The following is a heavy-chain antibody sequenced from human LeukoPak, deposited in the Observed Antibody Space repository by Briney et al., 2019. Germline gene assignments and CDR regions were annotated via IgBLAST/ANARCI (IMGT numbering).Heavy chain of an antibody. CDR1: GFTLSSFA. D-gene: IGHD3-22*01. CDR3: ATLSYDYYVSSGLQIN. CDR2: IRGSGGIT. V-gene: IGHV3-23*01. J-gene: IGHJ4*02. Sequence: PGGSLRLACAASGFTLSSFAMSWVRQAPGKGLEWVSAIRGSGGITHYADSVKGRFAISRDDSKSTVYLQMNSLRDEDSAVYYCATLSYDYYVSSGLQINWGQGTLVTVSS.